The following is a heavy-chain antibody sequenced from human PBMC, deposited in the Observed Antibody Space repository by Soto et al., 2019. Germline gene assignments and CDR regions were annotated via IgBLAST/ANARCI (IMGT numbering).Heavy chain of an antibody. J-gene: IGHJ5*02. D-gene: IGHD3-3*01. CDR2: IKQDGSEK. Sequence: GGSLRLSCAASGFTFSSYWMSWVRQAPGKGLEWVANIKQDGSEKYYVDSVKGRFTISRDNAKNSLYLQMNSLRAEDTAVYYCARDNKKNYDFWSGYYNWFDPWGQGTLVTVSS. CDR3: ARDNKKNYDFWSGYYNWFDP. CDR1: GFTFSSYW. V-gene: IGHV3-7*01.